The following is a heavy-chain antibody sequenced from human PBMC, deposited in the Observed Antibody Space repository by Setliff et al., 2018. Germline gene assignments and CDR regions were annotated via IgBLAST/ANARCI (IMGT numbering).Heavy chain of an antibody. V-gene: IGHV4-38-2*02. CDR3: AGGRRYDYGWDFDY. Sequence: PSEPLSLTCTVSGYSISSGHYWGWIRQPPGKGLEWIGSISHSGSTYYNPSLRSRVTISLDTSKNQFSPKLTSVTAADTADYYCAGGRRYDYGWDFDYWGQGTLVTVSS. CDR1: GYSISSGHY. CDR2: ISHSGST. J-gene: IGHJ4*02. D-gene: IGHD4-17*01.